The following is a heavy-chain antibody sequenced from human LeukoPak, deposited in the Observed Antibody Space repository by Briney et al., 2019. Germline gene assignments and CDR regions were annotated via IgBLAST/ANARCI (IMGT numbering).Heavy chain of an antibody. J-gene: IGHJ4*02. V-gene: IGHV3-23*01. Sequence: GSLRLACVASGFRFGDFAMSWVRLAPGKGLEWVSSISGSGDGTYYADSVKGRFTISRDNSRNTMYLQTNSLRAEDTALYYCAKQEGWVLGVYYFDYWGQGTLVTVSS. D-gene: IGHD1-26*01. CDR2: ISGSGDGT. CDR1: GFRFGDFA. CDR3: AKQEGWVLGVYYFDY.